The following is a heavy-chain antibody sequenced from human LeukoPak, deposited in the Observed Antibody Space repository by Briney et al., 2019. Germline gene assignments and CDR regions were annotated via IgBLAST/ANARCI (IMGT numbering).Heavy chain of an antibody. J-gene: IGHJ3*02. CDR3: ARDHTGGWSYDAFDI. V-gene: IGHV4-4*07. D-gene: IGHD6-19*01. Sequence: PSETLSLTCTVSGGSISSYYWSWIRQPAGKGLEWIGRIYTSGSINYNPSLKSRVTMSVDTSKNQFSLKLSSVTAADTAVYYCARDHTGGWSYDAFDIWGQGTMVTVSS. CDR1: GGSISSYY. CDR2: IYTSGSI.